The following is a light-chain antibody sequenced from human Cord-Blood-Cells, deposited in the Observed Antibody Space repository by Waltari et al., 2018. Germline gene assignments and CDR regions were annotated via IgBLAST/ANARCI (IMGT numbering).Light chain of an antibody. J-gene: IGLJ3*02. CDR2: DVS. CDR1: SSAAGGSHY. CDR3: CSYAGSYTWV. V-gene: IGLV2-11*01. Sequence: QSALTQPRSVSGSPGQSVTIPCTGTSSAAGGSHYVSWYQQHPGKAPKLMIYDVSKRPSGVPDRFSGSKSGNTASLTISGLQAEDEADYYCCSYAGSYTWVFGGGTKLTVL.